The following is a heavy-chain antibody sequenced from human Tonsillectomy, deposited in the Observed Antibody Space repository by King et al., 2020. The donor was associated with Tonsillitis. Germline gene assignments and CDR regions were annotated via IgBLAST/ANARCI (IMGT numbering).Heavy chain of an antibody. CDR2: INTDGTYT. Sequence: VQLVESGGGLVQPGGSLRLSCAASGFTFRSYWMHWVRQAPGKGLVWVSRINTDGTYTSYADSVKGRFTVSRDNAKNTLYLQMNSLRGDDTAVYYCLSGGLEPVDYWGQGTLVTVSS. CDR3: LSGGLEPVDY. CDR1: GFTFRSYW. D-gene: IGHD6-19*01. J-gene: IGHJ4*02. V-gene: IGHV3-74*01.